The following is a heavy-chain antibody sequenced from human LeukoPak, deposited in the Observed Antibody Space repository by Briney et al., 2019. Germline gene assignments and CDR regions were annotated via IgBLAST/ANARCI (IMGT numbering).Heavy chain of an antibody. V-gene: IGHV4-4*07. D-gene: IGHD6-19*01. CDR1: GGSITIYY. CDR2: TYTSGST. CDR3: ARESIKQWLI. Sequence: SETLSLTCTVSGGSITIYYWSWIRQPAGKGLEWIGRTYTSGSTNYNPSLKSRVTMSVDTSKNQFSLKLSSVSAADTARYYCARESIKQWLIWGQGTLVTVSS. J-gene: IGHJ1*01.